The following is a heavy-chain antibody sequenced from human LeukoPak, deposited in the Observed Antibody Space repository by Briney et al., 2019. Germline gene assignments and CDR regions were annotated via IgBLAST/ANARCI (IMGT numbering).Heavy chain of an antibody. J-gene: IGHJ4*02. CDR1: GGSMSSYY. D-gene: IGHD4-23*01. CDR3: ARHSSTVANFDY. CDR2: IYYSGST. Sequence: SETLSLTCTVSGGSMSSYYWSWIRQPPGEGLEWIGYIYYSGSTNYNPSLKSRVTISVDTSKNQFPLKLSSVTAADTAVYYCARHSSTVANFDYWGQGTLVTVSS. V-gene: IGHV4-59*08.